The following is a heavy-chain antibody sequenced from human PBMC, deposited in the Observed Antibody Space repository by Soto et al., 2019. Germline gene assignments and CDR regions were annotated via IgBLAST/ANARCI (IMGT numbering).Heavy chain of an antibody. Sequence: QAQLVQSGAEVKKPGSSVKVSCKASGGSFRSYALNWVRQAPGQGLERVGGIIPMFGTPNYAQTFQGRVTITADESTSTAYMELSSLRSEDSAVYYCAWDVGGYHYWGQGTLVTVSS. J-gene: IGHJ4*02. CDR1: GGSFRSYA. D-gene: IGHD3-16*02. V-gene: IGHV1-69*12. CDR3: AWDVGGYHY. CDR2: IIPMFGTP.